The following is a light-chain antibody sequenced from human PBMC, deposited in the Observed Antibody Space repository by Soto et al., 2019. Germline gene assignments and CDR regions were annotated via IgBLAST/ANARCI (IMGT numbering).Light chain of an antibody. CDR3: QQYGSSPWT. Sequence: AIRMTQSPSSFSASTGDRVTITCRASQGISSYLAWYQQKPGKAPKLLIYAASTLQSGVPSRFSGSGSGTDFTLTISRLEPEDFAVYYCQQYGSSPWTFGQGTKVDIK. V-gene: IGKV1-8*01. CDR2: AAS. J-gene: IGKJ1*01. CDR1: QGISSY.